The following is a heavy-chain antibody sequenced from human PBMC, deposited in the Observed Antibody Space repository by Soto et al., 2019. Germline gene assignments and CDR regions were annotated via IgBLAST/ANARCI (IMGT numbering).Heavy chain of an antibody. D-gene: IGHD4-17*01. V-gene: IGHV4-39*01. J-gene: IGHJ3*02. CDR3: ARRPAYGDDRDDALDI. Sequence: PSETLSLTCTVSGGSISSSSYYWGWIRQPPGKGLEWIGSIYYSGSTYYNPSLKSRVTISVDTSKNQFSLKLSSVTAADTAVYYCARRPAYGDDRDDALDIWGQGTMVTVSS. CDR1: GGSISSSSYY. CDR2: IYYSGST.